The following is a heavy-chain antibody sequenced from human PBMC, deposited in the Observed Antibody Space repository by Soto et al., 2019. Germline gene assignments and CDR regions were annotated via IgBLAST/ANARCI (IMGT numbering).Heavy chain of an antibody. CDR3: ARGHYGSHPGYFYY. CDR2: IYDGGST. Sequence: GGSLRLSCAASGFTVSNNYMSWVRQAPGKGLEWVSVIYDGGSTYYAESVKDRFTISRDNSKNTLYLQMNSLRAEDTAMYYCARGHYGSHPGYFYYWGQGTLVTVSS. V-gene: IGHV3-66*01. D-gene: IGHD3-10*01. CDR1: GFTVSNNY. J-gene: IGHJ4*02.